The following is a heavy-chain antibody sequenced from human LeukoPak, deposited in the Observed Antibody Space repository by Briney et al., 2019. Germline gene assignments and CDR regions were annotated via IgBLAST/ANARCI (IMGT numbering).Heavy chain of an antibody. J-gene: IGHJ4*02. Sequence: GASVKVSCKASGYTFTNYGISWVRQAPGQGLEWLGWIGPYNGNTYYAQNFQGRVTMTTDTATSTVYMELMSLRAEDTAVYYCAKVEEQQLVIDYWGQGTLVTVSS. CDR2: IGPYNGNT. CDR1: GYTFTNYG. CDR3: AKVEEQQLVIDY. D-gene: IGHD6-13*01. V-gene: IGHV1-18*01.